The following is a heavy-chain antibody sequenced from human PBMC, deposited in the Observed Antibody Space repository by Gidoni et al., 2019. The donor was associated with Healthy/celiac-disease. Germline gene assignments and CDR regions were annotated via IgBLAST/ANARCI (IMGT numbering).Heavy chain of an antibody. D-gene: IGHD1-26*01. CDR2: INAGNGNT. CDR1: GYTFTSYA. V-gene: IGHV1-3*01. CDR3: ARAGLKWELLRGFDY. J-gene: IGHJ4*02. Sequence: QVQLVQSGAEVKKPGASVKVSCKASGYTFTSYAMHWVRQAPGQRLEWMGWINAGNGNTKYSQKFQGRVTITRDTSASTAYMELSSLRSEDTAVYYCARAGLKWELLRGFDYWGQGTLVTVSS.